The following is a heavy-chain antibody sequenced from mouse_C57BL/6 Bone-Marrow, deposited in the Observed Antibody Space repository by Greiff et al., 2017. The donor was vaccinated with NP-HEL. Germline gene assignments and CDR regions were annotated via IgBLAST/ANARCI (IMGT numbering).Heavy chain of an antibody. Sequence: EVKVVESGGDLVKPGGSLKLSCAASGFTFSSYGMSWVRQTPDKRLEWVATISSGGSYTYYPDSVKGRFTISRDNAKNTLYLQMSSLKSEDTAMYYCARDPYFDYWGQGTTLTVSS. CDR3: ARDPYFDY. V-gene: IGHV5-6*01. CDR2: ISSGGSYT. J-gene: IGHJ2*01. CDR1: GFTFSSYG.